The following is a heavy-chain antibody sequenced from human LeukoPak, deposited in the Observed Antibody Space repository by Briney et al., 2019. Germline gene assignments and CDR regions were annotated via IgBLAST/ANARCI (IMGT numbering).Heavy chain of an antibody. Sequence: GGSLRLSCAASGFTFSSYAMSWVRQAPGKGLEWVSAISGSGGSTYCADSVKGRFTISRDNSKYTLYLQMNSLRAEDTAVYYCAKNIVVVPAASFDYWGQGTPVTVSS. CDR1: GFTFSSYA. CDR2: ISGSGGST. J-gene: IGHJ4*02. V-gene: IGHV3-23*01. CDR3: AKNIVVVPAASFDY. D-gene: IGHD2-2*01.